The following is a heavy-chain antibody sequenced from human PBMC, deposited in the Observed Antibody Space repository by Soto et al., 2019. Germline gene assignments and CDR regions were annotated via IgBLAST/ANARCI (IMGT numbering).Heavy chain of an antibody. CDR3: AKDRTIAARNYDE. CDR2: ISGSVGST. J-gene: IGHJ4*02. V-gene: IGHV3-23*01. Sequence: EVQLLESGGGLVQPGGSLRLSCVGSGFTFSDHGMSWVRQAPGKGLEWVSAISGSVGSTFYADSVKGRFTISRDNSKNTLYLKMNSLRDEDTAVYYCAKDRTIAARNYDEWGQGVLVTVSS. CDR1: GFTFSDHG. D-gene: IGHD6-6*01.